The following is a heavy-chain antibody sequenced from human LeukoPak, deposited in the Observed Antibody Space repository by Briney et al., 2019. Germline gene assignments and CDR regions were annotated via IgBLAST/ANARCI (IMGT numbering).Heavy chain of an antibody. CDR1: GYTFTSYY. CDR3: AKVTRTTGIMITFGGVIVDY. J-gene: IGHJ4*02. V-gene: IGHV1-46*01. Sequence: ASVKVSCKASGYTFTSYYMHWVRQAPGQGLEWMGIINPSGGSTSYAQKFQGRVTMTRDTSTSTVYMELSSLRSEDTAVYYCAKVTRTTGIMITFGGVIVDYWGQGTLVTVSS. D-gene: IGHD3-16*02. CDR2: INPSGGST.